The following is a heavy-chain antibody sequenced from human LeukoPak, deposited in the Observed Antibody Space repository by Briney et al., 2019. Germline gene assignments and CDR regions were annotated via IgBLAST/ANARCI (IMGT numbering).Heavy chain of an antibody. CDR1: GLTFSTSG. J-gene: IGHJ4*02. CDR2: IQYDESDK. CDR3: AREGGIIVAGKFDS. D-gene: IGHD6-19*01. Sequence: GGSLRLSCAASGLTFSTSGMHWVRQAPGKGPEWVAFIQYDESDKYYADSVRGRLTISRDNSKNTLYLQMNSLRAEDTAVYYCAREGGIIVAGKFDSWGQGTLVTVSS. V-gene: IGHV3-30*02.